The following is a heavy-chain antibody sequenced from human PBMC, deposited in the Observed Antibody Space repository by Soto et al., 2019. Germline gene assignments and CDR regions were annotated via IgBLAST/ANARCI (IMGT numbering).Heavy chain of an antibody. CDR3: APLSVSLSGPYGIHV. CDR1: GYSVRSSDYY. V-gene: IGHV4-39*01. Sequence: SETLSLTCSVSGYSVRSSDYYWAWIRQPPGKGLEWIGSMLYSGLTYYNPSLKSRVTMSVDTSKNQFSVRLNSVTASDTAVYYCAPLSVSLSGPYGIHVWGQGTTVTVSS. CDR2: MLYSGLT. J-gene: IGHJ6*02. D-gene: IGHD2-15*01.